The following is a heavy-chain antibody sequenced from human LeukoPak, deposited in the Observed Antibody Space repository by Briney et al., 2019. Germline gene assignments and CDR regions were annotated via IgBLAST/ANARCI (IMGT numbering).Heavy chain of an antibody. Sequence: SQNLSLTCAVSGGSISSGGYSWSWIRQPPGRGLEWIGYIYHSGSTYYNPSLKSRVTISVDRSKNQFSLKLSSVTAADTAVYYCARAPNGYCSSTSCDDAFDIWGQGTMVTVSS. D-gene: IGHD2-2*03. CDR1: GGSISSGGYS. CDR2: IYHSGST. V-gene: IGHV4-30-2*01. CDR3: ARAPNGYCSSTSCDDAFDI. J-gene: IGHJ3*02.